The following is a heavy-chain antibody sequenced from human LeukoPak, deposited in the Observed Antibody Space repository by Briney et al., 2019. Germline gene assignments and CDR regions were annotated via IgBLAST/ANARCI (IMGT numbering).Heavy chain of an antibody. CDR1: GGSISSYY. D-gene: IGHD6-13*01. Sequence: SETLSLTCTVSGGSISSYYWGWIRQPPGKGLEWIGSIYYSGSTYYNPSLKSRVTISVDTSKNQFSLKLSSVTAADTAVYYCARVEAAAARTIYYYYYYMDVWGKGTTVTVSS. J-gene: IGHJ6*03. V-gene: IGHV4-39*07. CDR2: IYYSGST. CDR3: ARVEAAAARTIYYYYYYMDV.